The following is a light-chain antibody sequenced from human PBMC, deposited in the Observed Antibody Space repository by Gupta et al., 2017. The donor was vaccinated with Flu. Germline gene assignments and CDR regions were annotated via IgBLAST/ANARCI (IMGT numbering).Light chain of an antibody. CDR2: ENN. V-gene: IGLV1-51*02. CDR1: SSNIGNNY. J-gene: IGLJ3*02. Sequence: QSVFPHPPSLSAAPDLQVTIPYSGSSSNIGNNYVTWYQQLPGTDPKLLIYENNKRPPGRPAGFFGSKSCTSATPGTTGLQTGDEDDYYCGRSDRSLSAGVFGGGTKLTVL. CDR3: GRSDRSLSAGV.